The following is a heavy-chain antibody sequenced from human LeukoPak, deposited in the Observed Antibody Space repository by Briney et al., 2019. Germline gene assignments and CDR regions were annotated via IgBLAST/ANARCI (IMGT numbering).Heavy chain of an antibody. CDR1: GFTFSSSA. D-gene: IGHD3-3*01. CDR3: ASSPGVLRFLEWFRLGYMDV. CDR2: ISSSSSYI. J-gene: IGHJ6*03. V-gene: IGHV3-21*01. Sequence: GGSLRLSCAASGFTFSSSAMSWVRQAPGKGLEWVSSISSSSSYIYYADSVKGRFTISRDNAKNSLYLQMNSLRAEDTAVYYCASSPGVLRFLEWFRLGYMDVWGKGTTVTVSS.